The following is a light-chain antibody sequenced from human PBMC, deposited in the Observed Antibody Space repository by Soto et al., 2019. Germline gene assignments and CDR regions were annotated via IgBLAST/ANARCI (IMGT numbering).Light chain of an antibody. V-gene: IGLV2-14*01. CDR3: SSYTSSSTLE. CDR2: DVS. CDR1: SSDVGGYNY. J-gene: IGLJ2*01. Sequence: QSVLTQPASVSGSPGQSITISCTGTSSDVGGYNYVSWYQQHPGKAPKLMIYDVSNRPSGVSNRFSGSKSGNTVSLTISGLQAEDEVDYYCSSYTSSSTLEFGGGTKLTVL.